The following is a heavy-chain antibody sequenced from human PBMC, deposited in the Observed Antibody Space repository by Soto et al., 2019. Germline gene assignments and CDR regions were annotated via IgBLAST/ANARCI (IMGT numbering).Heavy chain of an antibody. D-gene: IGHD3-10*01. Sequence: EQLEQSGAEVKKPGESLKISCKGPGHLFNNHWIGWVRQTPGKGLEWMGLIFTRDSETKTSPSFQGHVSFSVDNSINTVYLQWTSLKTTDTGIYFCARGYFDSGHGHDLWGQGTLVTVSS. J-gene: IGHJ5*02. CDR3: ARGYFDSGHGHDL. CDR2: IFTRDSET. CDR1: GHLFNNHW. V-gene: IGHV5-51*01.